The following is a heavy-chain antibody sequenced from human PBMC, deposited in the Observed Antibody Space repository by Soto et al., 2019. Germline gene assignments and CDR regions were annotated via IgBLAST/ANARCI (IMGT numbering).Heavy chain of an antibody. CDR3: ASALARFGESPPLNWFDP. D-gene: IGHD3-10*01. CDR1: GGSLGSGCYY. J-gene: IGHJ5*02. Sequence: TLSLRGTVSGGSLGSGCYYWSWIRQHPGEGLEWIWYIYYSGSTYYNPSLKIRVKISVDTSKNQFSPNLSSVTAPDTALYYCASALARFGESPPLNWFDPWGQGTLATVS. V-gene: IGHV4-31*03. CDR2: IYYSGST.